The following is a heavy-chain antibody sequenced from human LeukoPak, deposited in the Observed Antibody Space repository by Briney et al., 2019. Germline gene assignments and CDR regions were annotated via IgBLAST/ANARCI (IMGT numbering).Heavy chain of an antibody. Sequence: GGSLRLSCAASEFTFSTYAMSWVRQTPEKGLEWVSTISSSGSRTYYVDSVKGRFTVSRDNSNNTVYLQMNSLRAEDTAVYYCARGSTYYDSSGQVPFDYWGQGTLVTVSS. J-gene: IGHJ4*02. D-gene: IGHD3-22*01. CDR3: ARGSTYYDSSGQVPFDY. CDR2: ISSSGSRT. V-gene: IGHV3-23*01. CDR1: EFTFSTYA.